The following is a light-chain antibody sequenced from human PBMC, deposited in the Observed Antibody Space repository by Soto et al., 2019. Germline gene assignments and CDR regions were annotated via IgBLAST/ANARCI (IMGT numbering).Light chain of an antibody. CDR2: ANS. Sequence: QSVLTQPPSVSGAPGQRVTISCAGSSSSIGAGYDVHWYQQLPGAAPKLLIYANSNRPSGVPDRFSGSKSGTSASLAITGLQAEDEADYYCQSYDNSLYGYVFGSGTKATVL. V-gene: IGLV1-40*01. CDR1: SSSIGAGYD. CDR3: QSYDNSLYGYV. J-gene: IGLJ1*01.